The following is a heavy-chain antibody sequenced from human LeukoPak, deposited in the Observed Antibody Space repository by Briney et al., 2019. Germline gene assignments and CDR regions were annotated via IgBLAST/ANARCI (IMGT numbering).Heavy chain of an antibody. CDR2: ISYDGSSK. D-gene: IGHD5-24*01. J-gene: IGHJ4*02. Sequence: HPGGSLRLSCAASGFTFSSYGMHWVRLAPGKGLEWVAAISYDGSSKYYADSVKGRFSVSRDNSKNALYLQMNSLRAEDTAVYYCSKARDGWEFDYWGQGTLVTVSS. V-gene: IGHV3-30*18. CDR3: SKARDGWEFDY. CDR1: GFTFSSYG.